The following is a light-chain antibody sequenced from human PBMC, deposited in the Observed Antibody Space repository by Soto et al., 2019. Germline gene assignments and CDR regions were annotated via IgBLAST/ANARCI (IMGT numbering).Light chain of an antibody. CDR1: SGHSSYA. Sequence: QAVVTQSPSASASLGASVKLTCTLSSGHSSYAIAWHQQQPEKGPRYLMKLNSDGSHSKGDGIPDRFSGSSSGAERYLTISSLQSEDEADYYCQTWGTGPQWVFGGGTQLTVL. CDR3: QTWGTGPQWV. CDR2: LNSDGSH. V-gene: IGLV4-69*01. J-gene: IGLJ3*02.